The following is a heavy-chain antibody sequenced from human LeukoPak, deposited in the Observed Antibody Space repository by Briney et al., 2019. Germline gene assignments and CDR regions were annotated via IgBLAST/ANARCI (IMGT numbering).Heavy chain of an antibody. D-gene: IGHD3-10*01. J-gene: IGHJ4*02. CDR1: GFTFSSYG. Sequence: GGSLRLSCAASGFTFSSYGIHWVRQAPGKGLEWVAVISYDGSNKYYADSVKGRFTISRDNSKNTLYLQMNSLRAEDTAVYYCAKPLRTMVRGGGFDYWGQGTLVTVSS. CDR2: ISYDGSNK. CDR3: AKPLRTMVRGGGFDY. V-gene: IGHV3-30*18.